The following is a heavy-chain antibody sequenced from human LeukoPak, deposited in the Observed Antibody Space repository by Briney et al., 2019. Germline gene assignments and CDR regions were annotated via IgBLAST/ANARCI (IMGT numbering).Heavy chain of an antibody. D-gene: IGHD3-22*01. CDR1: GGTFSSYA. Sequence: ASVKVSCKASGGTFSSYAISWVRQAPGQGLEWMGGIIPIFGTANYAQKFQGRVTITADESTSTAYMELSSLRSEDTAVYYCARASFEYYYDSSGYPVYYFDYWGQGTLVTVSS. J-gene: IGHJ4*02. CDR3: ARASFEYYYDSSGYPVYYFDY. CDR2: IIPIFGTA. V-gene: IGHV1-69*01.